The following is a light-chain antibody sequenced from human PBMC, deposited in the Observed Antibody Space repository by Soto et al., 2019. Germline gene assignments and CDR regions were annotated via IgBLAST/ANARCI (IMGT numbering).Light chain of an antibody. J-gene: IGKJ1*01. CDR1: QSVSSSY. Sequence: IVLTQSPGTLSLSPGERATLSCRASQSVSSSYLAWYQQKPGQAPRLLIYDASNRATGIPARFSGSGSGTDFTLTISSLEPEDFAVYYCQQRSGTFGQGTKVDIK. CDR3: QQRSGT. V-gene: IGKV3-11*01. CDR2: DAS.